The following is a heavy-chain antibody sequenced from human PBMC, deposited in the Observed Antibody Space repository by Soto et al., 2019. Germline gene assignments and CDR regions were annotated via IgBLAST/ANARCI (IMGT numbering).Heavy chain of an antibody. Sequence: EVQLVESGGGLVQPGGSLRLSCAASGFTFSTYSMNWVRQAPGKGMEWVSYISSNSSTIYYADSVKGRFTTSRDNAQNPLYQQMNSLRDEDRAVYYCIGDGGATDWFDPWGQGTLVTVSS. V-gene: IGHV3-48*02. CDR3: IGDGGATDWFDP. CDR2: ISSNSSTI. CDR1: GFTFSTYS. J-gene: IGHJ5*02. D-gene: IGHD1-26*01.